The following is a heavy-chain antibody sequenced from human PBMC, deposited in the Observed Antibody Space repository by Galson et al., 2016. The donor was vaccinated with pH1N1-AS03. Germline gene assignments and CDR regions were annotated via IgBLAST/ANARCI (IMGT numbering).Heavy chain of an antibody. V-gene: IGHV3-23*01. CDR2: ISGSGANT. J-gene: IGHJ4*02. D-gene: IGHD3-3*01. Sequence: SLRLSCAASGFTFSNYVMSWVRQAPGKGLEWLSAISGSGANTDYTDSVKGRFTISRGNSRNTLYLQMNSLRAEDTAVYYCAKTSDFWSGYYPFDSWGQGTLVTASS. CDR3: AKTSDFWSGYYPFDS. CDR1: GFTFSNYV.